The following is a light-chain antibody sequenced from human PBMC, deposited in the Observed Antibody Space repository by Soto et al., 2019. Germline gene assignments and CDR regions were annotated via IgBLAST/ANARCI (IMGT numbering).Light chain of an antibody. Sequence: DIQMTQSPPSLSASVGDRVTITCRASQGIRNFVAWYQQKPGKAPKLLTYAASTLQSGVTSRFSGSGSGTDVTPTIKSLQPEDVATYSCQKYSSVPVFGPGTKVEIK. CDR2: AAS. CDR3: QKYSSVPV. V-gene: IGKV1-27*01. CDR1: QGIRNF. J-gene: IGKJ3*01.